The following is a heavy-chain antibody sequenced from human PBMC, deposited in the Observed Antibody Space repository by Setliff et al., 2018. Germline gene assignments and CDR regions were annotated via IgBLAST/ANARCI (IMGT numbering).Heavy chain of an antibody. CDR1: GGSITDRNW. J-gene: IGHJ3*02. CDR3: ARVPPKDSGSFYWDAFDI. CDR2: INHSGST. D-gene: IGHD1-26*01. V-gene: IGHV4-4*02. Sequence: PSETLSLTCALSGGSITDRNWWNWVRQPPGKGLEWIGEINHSGSTNYNPSLKSRVTISVDTSKNQFSLKLTSVTAADTAVYYCARVPPKDSGSFYWDAFDIWGQGTMVTVS.